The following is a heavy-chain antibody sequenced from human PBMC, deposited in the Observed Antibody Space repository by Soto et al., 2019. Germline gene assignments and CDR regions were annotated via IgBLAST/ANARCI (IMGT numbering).Heavy chain of an antibody. CDR1: GGTFSSYP. CDR3: ARRGSNGYFRYFDN. CDR2: TNGNLGTG. V-gene: IGHV1-69*06. J-gene: IGHJ4*02. D-gene: IGHD4-4*01. Sequence: QVQLVQSGAEVKKPGSSVKVSCKASGGTFSSYPISWVRQAPGQGLEWMGGTNGNLGTGNYAQKFQGRLTSNTDKSTTTAYMERSSLRSEDTAVYYCARRGSNGYFRYFDNWGQGTLVTVSS.